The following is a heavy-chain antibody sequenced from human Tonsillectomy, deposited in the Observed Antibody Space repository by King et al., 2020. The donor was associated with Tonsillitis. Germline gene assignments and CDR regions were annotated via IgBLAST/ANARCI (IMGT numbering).Heavy chain of an antibody. V-gene: IGHV3-11*05. CDR2: ISSSSSYT. J-gene: IGHJ2*01. CDR3: ARPPKTTMVVTYWYFDL. CDR1: GFAFSDYY. Sequence: VQLVESGGGLVKPGGSLRLSCAASGFAFSDYYLSWIRQAPGKGLEWVSYISSSSSYTSYADSVKGRFTISSDNAKNSLYLQLNSLRAEDTAVYYCARPPKTTMVVTYWYFDLWGRGTLVTVSS. D-gene: IGHD4-23*01.